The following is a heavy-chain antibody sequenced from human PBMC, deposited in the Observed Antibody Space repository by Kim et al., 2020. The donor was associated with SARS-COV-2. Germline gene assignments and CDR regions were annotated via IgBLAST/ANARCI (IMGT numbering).Heavy chain of an antibody. J-gene: IGHJ3*02. V-gene: IGHV3-74*01. Sequence: STNYAGSVKGRFTISRDNAKNTLYLQMSSLGAEDTAMYYCARDLTGAFDIWGQGTMVTVSS. CDR2: ST. CDR3: ARDLTGAFDI.